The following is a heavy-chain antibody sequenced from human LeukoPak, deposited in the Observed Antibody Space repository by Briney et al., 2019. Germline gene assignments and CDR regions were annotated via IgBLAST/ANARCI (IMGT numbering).Heavy chain of an antibody. D-gene: IGHD3-9*01. CDR2: INAGNVNT. Sequence: ASVKVSCKASGYTFTSYAMHWVRQAPGQRLEWMGWINAGNVNTKYSQKFQGRVTITRDTSASTAYMELSSLRSEDTAVYYCASHYDILTGFHPPTYYYYGMDVWGQGTTVTVSS. J-gene: IGHJ6*02. V-gene: IGHV1-3*01. CDR1: GYTFTSYA. CDR3: ASHYDILTGFHPPTYYYYGMDV.